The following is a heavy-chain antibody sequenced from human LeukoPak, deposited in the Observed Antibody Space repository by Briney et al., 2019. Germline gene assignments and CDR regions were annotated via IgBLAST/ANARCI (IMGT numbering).Heavy chain of an antibody. Sequence: GGSLRLSCGASGFTFSNYAMYWVRQAPGKGLEWVSGLTGGGDFTYYADSVKGRFTISRDNSENTLYLEMNSLRADDTAVYYCAKRGNTISFFDPWGQGTLVTVSS. CDR1: GFTFSNYA. J-gene: IGHJ5*02. CDR2: LTGGGDFT. V-gene: IGHV3-23*01. D-gene: IGHD1-1*01. CDR3: AKRGNTISFFDP.